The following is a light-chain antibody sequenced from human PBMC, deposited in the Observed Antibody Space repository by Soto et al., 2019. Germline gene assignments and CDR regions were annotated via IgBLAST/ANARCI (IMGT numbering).Light chain of an antibody. CDR1: SSDVGDYNS. Sequence: QSALTQPRSVSXSPGQSVTVSCIGTSSDVGDYNSVSWYQQHPGKAPKLMIYDVSKRPSGVPDRFSGSKSGNTASLTISGLQAEDEADYYCCSYVGSYSYVFGIGTKLTVL. J-gene: IGLJ1*01. CDR2: DVS. V-gene: IGLV2-11*01. CDR3: CSYVGSYSYV.